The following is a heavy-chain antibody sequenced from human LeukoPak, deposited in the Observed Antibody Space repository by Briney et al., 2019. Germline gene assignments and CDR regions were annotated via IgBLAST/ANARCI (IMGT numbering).Heavy chain of an antibody. CDR3: ARDVGNAVVKPAAIWALDI. D-gene: IGHD2-2*01. CDR1: GYIFSDYY. V-gene: IGHV1-2*02. CDR2: INSHSDDT. J-gene: IGHJ3*02. Sequence: GASVKVSCKASGYIFSDYYLAWVRQAPGQGLEWMGWINSHSDDTNYARNLQGRVTMTRDTSLTTAYMELSSMRSDDTAVYYCARDVGNAVVKPAAIWALDIWGQGTMVTVSS.